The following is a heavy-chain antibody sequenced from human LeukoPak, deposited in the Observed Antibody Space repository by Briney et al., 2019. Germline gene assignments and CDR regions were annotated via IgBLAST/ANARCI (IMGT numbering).Heavy chain of an antibody. CDR1: GFTFSSYA. J-gene: IGHJ4*02. CDR3: ATPSTNRPFYGDYFDY. CDR2: ISGSGGST. D-gene: IGHD4-17*01. V-gene: IGHV3-23*01. Sequence: GGSQRLSCAASGFTFSSYAMSWVRQAPGKGLEWVSAISGSGGSTYYADSVKGRFTISRDNSKNTLYLQMNSLRAEDTAVYYCATPSTNRPFYGDYFDYWGQGTLVTVSS.